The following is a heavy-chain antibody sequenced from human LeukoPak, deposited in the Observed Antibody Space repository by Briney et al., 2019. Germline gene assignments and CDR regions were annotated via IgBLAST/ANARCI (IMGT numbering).Heavy chain of an antibody. CDR1: GYTFTSYH. D-gene: IGHD3-10*01. Sequence: ASVKVSCKASGYTFTSYHMHWVRQAPGQGLEWMGIINPSGGSTTYAQKFQGRVTMTRDTSTSTAHMELRSLRSEDTAVYYCAREPSPMVRGYSPAYWGQGTLVTVSS. J-gene: IGHJ4*02. CDR3: AREPSPMVRGYSPAY. V-gene: IGHV1-46*01. CDR2: INPSGGST.